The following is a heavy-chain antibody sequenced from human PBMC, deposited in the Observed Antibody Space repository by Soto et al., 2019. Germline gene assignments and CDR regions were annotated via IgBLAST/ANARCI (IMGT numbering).Heavy chain of an antibody. CDR3: ARGERQQQRDT. CDR2: IYHSGDT. J-gene: IGHJ5*02. Sequence: QVQLQESGPGLVKPSGTLSLTCAVSGDSISNTNWWSWVRQPPGKGLEWIGEIYHSGDTNYNPSLKSRVILSVDKSKNQFFLKVNSVTAADTAVYYCARGERQQQRDTWGRGIRVTVSS. D-gene: IGHD6-13*01. CDR1: GDSISNTNW. V-gene: IGHV4-4*02.